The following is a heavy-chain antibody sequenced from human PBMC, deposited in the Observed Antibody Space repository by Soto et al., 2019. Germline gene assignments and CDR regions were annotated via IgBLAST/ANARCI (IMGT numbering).Heavy chain of an antibody. D-gene: IGHD6-19*01. J-gene: IGHJ3*02. CDR3: ARDQLMSSGWYIPVGATQMNNAFDI. CDR1: GFTFSSYG. V-gene: IGHV3-33*01. Sequence: GGSLRLSCAASGFTFSSYGMHWVRQAPGKGLEWVAVIWYDGSNKYYADSVKGRFTISRDNSKNTLYLQMNSLRAEDTAVYYCARDQLMSSGWYIPVGATQMNNAFDIWGQGTMVTVSS. CDR2: IWYDGSNK.